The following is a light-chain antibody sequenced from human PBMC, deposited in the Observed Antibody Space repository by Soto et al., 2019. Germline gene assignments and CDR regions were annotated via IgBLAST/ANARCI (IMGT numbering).Light chain of an antibody. J-gene: IGKJ4*01. CDR2: GAS. CDR1: QSVRNN. V-gene: IGKV3-15*01. CDR3: QQYNNWPLT. Sequence: EIVMTQSPATLSVSPGERATVPCRASQSVRNNLAWYQQKPGQAPRLLIYGASTRATGIPARFSGSGYGTEFTLTISSLPSEDFAAYYCQQYNNWPLTFGGGTKVDIE.